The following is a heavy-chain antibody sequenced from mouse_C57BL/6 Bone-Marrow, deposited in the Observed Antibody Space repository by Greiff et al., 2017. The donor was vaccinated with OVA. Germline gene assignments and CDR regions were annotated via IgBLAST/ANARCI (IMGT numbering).Heavy chain of an antibody. CDR1: GYTFTSYG. D-gene: IGHD1-1*01. V-gene: IGHV1-81*01. Sequence: QVQLQESGAELARPGASVKLSCKASGYTFTSYGISWVKQRTGQGLEWIGEIYPGSGTTYYNEKFKGKATLTADKSSSTVYMELRSLTSEDSAVYFCAIYYGSSQFAYWGQGTLVTVSA. J-gene: IGHJ3*01. CDR3: AIYYGSSQFAY. CDR2: IYPGSGTT.